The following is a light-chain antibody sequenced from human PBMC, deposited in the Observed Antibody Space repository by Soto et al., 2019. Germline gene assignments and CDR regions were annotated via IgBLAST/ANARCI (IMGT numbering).Light chain of an antibody. Sequence: QSALTQPASVSGSPGQSITISCTGTSSDVGSYNLVSWYQQHPGKAPKVIIYEVSSRPSGVSNRFSGSKSGNTASLTISGLQAEDEADYYCSSYTSSSTWVFGGGTKLTVL. CDR3: SSYTSSSTWV. CDR2: EVS. J-gene: IGLJ3*02. V-gene: IGLV2-14*02. CDR1: SSDVGSYNL.